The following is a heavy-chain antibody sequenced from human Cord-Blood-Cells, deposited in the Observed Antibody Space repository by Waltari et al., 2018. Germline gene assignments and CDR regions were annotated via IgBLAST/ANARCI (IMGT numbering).Heavy chain of an antibody. J-gene: IGHJ3*02. CDR2: INPNSGGT. CDR1: GYTFTGYY. V-gene: IGHV1-2*02. CDR3: SRVVLGNDAFDI. Sequence: QVQLVQSGAEVKKPGASVKVSCKASGYTFTGYYMHWVRQAPGQGLEGMGWINPNSGGTNYAQKFQGRVTMNRDTSISTAYMELSRLRSDDTAVYYCSRVVLGNDAFDIWGQGTMVTVSS. D-gene: IGHD2-8*02.